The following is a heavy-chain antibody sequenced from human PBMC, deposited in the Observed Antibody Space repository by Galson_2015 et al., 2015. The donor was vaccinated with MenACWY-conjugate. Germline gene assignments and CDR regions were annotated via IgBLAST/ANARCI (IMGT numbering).Heavy chain of an antibody. CDR1: GFTFSSYG. D-gene: IGHD3-22*01. CDR3: AKDPYSSADYYYFDY. J-gene: IGHJ4*02. Sequence: SLRLSCAASGFTFSSYGMHWVRQAPGKGLEWVAAISYDGSNKYYVDSVKGRFTISRDNSKNTLYLQMISLRAEDTAVYYCAKDPYSSADYYYFDYWGQGTLVTVSS. CDR2: ISYDGSNK. V-gene: IGHV3-30*18.